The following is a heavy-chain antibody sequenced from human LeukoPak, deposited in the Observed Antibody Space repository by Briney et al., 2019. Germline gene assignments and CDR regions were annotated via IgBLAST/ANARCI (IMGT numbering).Heavy chain of an antibody. V-gene: IGHV3-23*01. CDR1: GFTFSSYA. J-gene: IGHJ4*02. CDR2: ISGSGDNT. D-gene: IGHD3-22*01. Sequence: GGSLRLSCAASGFTFSSYAMTRVRQAPGKGLEWVSGISGSGDNTYYADSVKGRFTISRDNSKNTLYVQVNSLGTEDTAAYYCAKGSYYDSSGSFYFDYWGQGTLVTISS. CDR3: AKGSYYDSSGSFYFDY.